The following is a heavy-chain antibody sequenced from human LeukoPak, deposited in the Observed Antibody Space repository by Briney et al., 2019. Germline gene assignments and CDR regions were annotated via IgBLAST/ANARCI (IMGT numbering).Heavy chain of an antibody. J-gene: IGHJ3*02. CDR2: ISSGSGTI. CDR3: ARELLERLRGAFDI. D-gene: IGHD1-1*01. V-gene: IGHV3-48*02. Sequence: GGSLRLSCAASRFTYSSYSMHWVRQAPGKGREWGSNISSGSGTIYYADSVKGRCTISRDNAKNSLYLQMNSLRDEDTAVYYCARELLERLRGAFDIWGQGTLVTVSS. CDR1: RFTYSSYS.